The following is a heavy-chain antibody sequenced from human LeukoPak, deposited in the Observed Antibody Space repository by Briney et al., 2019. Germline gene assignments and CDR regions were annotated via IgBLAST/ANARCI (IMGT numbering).Heavy chain of an antibody. CDR2: ISAYNGKA. J-gene: IGHJ4*02. CDR1: GYTFTSYG. CDR3: ARDCVATIADICFGS. Sequence: GASVKVSCKASGYTFTSYGISWVRQAPGQGLEWMGWISAYNGKANYAQKLQGRGTITTDTSTSTAYMELRSLRSEDTAEYYCARDCVATIADICFGSWGQGALVTVSS. V-gene: IGHV1-18*01. D-gene: IGHD5-12*01.